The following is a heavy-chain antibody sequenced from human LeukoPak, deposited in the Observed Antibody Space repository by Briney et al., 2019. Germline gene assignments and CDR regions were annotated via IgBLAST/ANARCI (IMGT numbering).Heavy chain of an antibody. J-gene: IGHJ4*02. CDR2: ISSSSSTI. CDR3: ASRRLRLGELSLYFDY. V-gene: IGHV3-48*04. CDR1: GFTFSSFG. Sequence: GGSLRLSCAASGFTFSSFGMNWVRQAPGKGLEWVSYISSSSSTIYYADSVKGRFTISRDNANNSLYLQINSLRVEDTAVYYCASRRLRLGELSLYFDYWGQGTLVTVSS. D-gene: IGHD3-16*02.